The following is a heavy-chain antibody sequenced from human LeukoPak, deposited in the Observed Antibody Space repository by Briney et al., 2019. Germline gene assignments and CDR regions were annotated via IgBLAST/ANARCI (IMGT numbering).Heavy chain of an antibody. J-gene: IGHJ3*02. V-gene: IGHV1-2*02. CDR3: AREWGMIVVADDAFDI. D-gene: IGHD3-22*01. Sequence: ASVKVSCKASGYTFTGYYMHWVRQAPGQGLEWMGWINPNSGGTNYAQKFQGRVTMTRDTSISTAYMELSRLRSDDTAVYYCAREWGMIVVADDAFDIWGQGTMVTVSS. CDR1: GYTFTGYY. CDR2: INPNSGGT.